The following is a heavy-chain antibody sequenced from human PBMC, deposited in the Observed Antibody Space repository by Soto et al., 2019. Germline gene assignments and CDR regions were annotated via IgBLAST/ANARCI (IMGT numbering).Heavy chain of an antibody. CDR2: IIAIFGTA. J-gene: IGHJ4*01. D-gene: IGHD3-16*02. V-gene: IGHV1-69*05. CDR3: AGDGYYDDRWGSYRYTQYYFDY. CDR1: GDTFSSYA. Sequence: SVKVSCKASGDTFSSYAISWVRQAPGQGLEWMGGIIAIFGTANYAQKFQGRVTITTDESTSTAYMELSSLRSEDTAVYYCAGDGYYDDRWGSYRYTQYYFDYWGQGTLVTVSS.